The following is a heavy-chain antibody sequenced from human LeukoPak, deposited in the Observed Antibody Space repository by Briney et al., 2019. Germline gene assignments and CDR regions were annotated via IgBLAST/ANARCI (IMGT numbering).Heavy chain of an antibody. J-gene: IGHJ4*02. D-gene: IGHD5-12*01. CDR1: GFTFGDYA. Sequence: GGSLRLSCTASGFTFGDYAMSWVPQAPGKGLEWVGFIRSKAYGGTTEYAASVKGRFTISRDDSKSIAYLQMNSLKTEDTAVYYCTRVSGYSGYGVDYWGQGTLVTVSS. V-gene: IGHV3-49*04. CDR3: TRVSGYSGYGVDY. CDR2: IRSKAYGGTT.